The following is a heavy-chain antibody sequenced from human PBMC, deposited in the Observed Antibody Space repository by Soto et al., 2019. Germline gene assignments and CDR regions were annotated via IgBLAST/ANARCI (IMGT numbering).Heavy chain of an antibody. CDR3: AKFGMATTKRSPPYYIDY. V-gene: IGHV3-23*01. J-gene: IGHJ4*02. Sequence: GESLKISCAASGFTFSSYAMSWVRQAPGKGLEWVSSISGSGGGTYYADSVKGRFTFSRDNSKNTLYLQMNSLRAEDTAVYYCAKFGMATTKRSPPYYIDYWGQGALVTVSS. CDR2: ISGSGGGT. CDR1: GFTFSSYA. D-gene: IGHD1-1*01.